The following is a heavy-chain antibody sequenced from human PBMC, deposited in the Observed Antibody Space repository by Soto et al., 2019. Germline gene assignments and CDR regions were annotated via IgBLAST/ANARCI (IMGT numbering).Heavy chain of an antibody. J-gene: IGHJ6*02. V-gene: IGHV3-23*01. D-gene: IGHD4-4*01. CDR2: ISGSGGST. Sequence: GGSLRLSCAASGFTFSSYAMSWVRQAPGKGLEWVSAISGSGGSTYYADSVKGRFTISRDNSKNTLYLQMNSLRAEDTAIYYCARENLYSNYLVVLPDDYYYYGMDVWGQGTTVTVSS. CDR1: GFTFSSYA. CDR3: ARENLYSNYLVVLPDDYYYYGMDV.